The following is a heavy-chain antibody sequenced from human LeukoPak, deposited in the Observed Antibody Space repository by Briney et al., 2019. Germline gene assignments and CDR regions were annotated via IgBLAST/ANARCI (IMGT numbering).Heavy chain of an antibody. CDR1: GGSISSSGYY. CDR3: ARLIAVAGADWYFDL. CDR2: IYYSGST. J-gene: IGHJ2*01. V-gene: IGHV4-39*01. D-gene: IGHD6-19*01. Sequence: PSETLSLTCTVSGGSISSSGYYWGWIRKPPGKGLDWIGNIYYSGSTSYNPSLKSRVTISVDTSKNQFSLKLSSVTAADTAVYYCARLIAVAGADWYFDLWGRGTLVTVSS.